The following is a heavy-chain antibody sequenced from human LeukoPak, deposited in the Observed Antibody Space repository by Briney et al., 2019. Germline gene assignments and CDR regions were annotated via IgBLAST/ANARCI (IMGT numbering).Heavy chain of an antibody. D-gene: IGHD3-10*01. CDR3: ARRSMVRGSNWFDP. V-gene: IGHV4-34*01. Sequence: PSETLSLTCAVYGGPFSGYYWSWIGQPPGKGLEWIGEINHSGSTNYNPSLKSRVTISVDTSKNQFSLKLSSVTAADTAVYYCARRSMVRGSNWFDPWGQGTLVTVSS. CDR2: INHSGST. CDR1: GGPFSGYY. J-gene: IGHJ5*02.